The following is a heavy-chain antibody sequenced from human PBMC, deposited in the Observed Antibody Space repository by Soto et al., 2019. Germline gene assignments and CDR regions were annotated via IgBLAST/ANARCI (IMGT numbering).Heavy chain of an antibody. CDR3: ASLASVPYDFWSGYPFDY. D-gene: IGHD3-3*01. J-gene: IGHJ4*02. Sequence: ESGGGVVQPGRSLRLSCAASGFTFSSYAMHWVRQAPGKGLEWVAVISYDGSNKYYADSVKGRFTISRDNSKNTLYLQMNSLRAEDTAVYYCASLASVPYDFWSGYPFDYWGQGTLVTVSS. CDR2: ISYDGSNK. V-gene: IGHV3-30-3*01. CDR1: GFTFSSYA.